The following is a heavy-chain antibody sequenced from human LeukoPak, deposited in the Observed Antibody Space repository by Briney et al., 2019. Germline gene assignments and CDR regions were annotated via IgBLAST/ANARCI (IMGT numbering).Heavy chain of an antibody. Sequence: GGSLRLSCAVSGFTYSSYSMSWVRQAPGKGLEWVSSISSSGTYKYYADSVKGRFTISRDNAKNSLYLQMNSLRAEDTAVYYCAKGKDSVAGATNDYWGQGTLVTVSS. CDR1: GFTYSSYS. J-gene: IGHJ4*02. CDR2: ISSSGTYK. CDR3: AKGKDSVAGATNDY. D-gene: IGHD6-19*01. V-gene: IGHV3-21*01.